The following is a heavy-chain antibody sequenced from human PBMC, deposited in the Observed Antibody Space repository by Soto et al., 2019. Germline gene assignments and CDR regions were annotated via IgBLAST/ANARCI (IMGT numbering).Heavy chain of an antibody. J-gene: IGHJ6*02. V-gene: IGHV3-48*02. CDR2: ISSSGSPI. CDR3: ARRRTNYYYAMDV. CDR1: GFTLSYYS. D-gene: IGHD3-3*01. Sequence: GGSLRLSCAASGFTLSYYSINWVRQAPGKGLEWISYISSSGSPIYHADSVKGRFTISRDNAKNSLYLQMDSLRDEDTAVYYCARRRTNYYYAMDVWGQGTTVTVSS.